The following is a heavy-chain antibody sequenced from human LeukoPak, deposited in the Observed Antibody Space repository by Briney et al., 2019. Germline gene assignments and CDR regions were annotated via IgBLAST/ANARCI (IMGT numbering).Heavy chain of an antibody. Sequence: PSETLSLTCAVYGGSFSGYYWSWIRQPPGKGLEWIGEINHSGSTNYNPSLKSRVTISVDTSKNQFSLKLSSVTAADTAVYYCARVAGYCSSTSCYSAAFDIWGQGTMVTVSS. D-gene: IGHD2-2*01. CDR3: ARVAGYCSSTSCYSAAFDI. CDR2: INHSGST. J-gene: IGHJ3*02. CDR1: GGSFSGYY. V-gene: IGHV4-34*01.